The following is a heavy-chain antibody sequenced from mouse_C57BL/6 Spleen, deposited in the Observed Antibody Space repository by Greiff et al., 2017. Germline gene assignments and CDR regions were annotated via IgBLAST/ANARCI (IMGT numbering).Heavy chain of an antibody. CDR2: ISSGSSTI. CDR3: ARGGLTYAMDY. CDR1: GFTFSDYG. Sequence: EVNVVESGGGLVKPGGSLKLSCAASGFTFSDYGMHWVRQAPEKGLEWVAYISSGSSTIYYADTVKGRFTISRDNAKNTLFLQMTSLRSEDTAMYYCARGGLTYAMDYWGQGTSVTVSS. D-gene: IGHD3-1*01. V-gene: IGHV5-17*01. J-gene: IGHJ4*01.